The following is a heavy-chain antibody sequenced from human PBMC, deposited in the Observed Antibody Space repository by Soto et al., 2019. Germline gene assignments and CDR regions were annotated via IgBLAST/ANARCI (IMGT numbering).Heavy chain of an antibody. CDR1: GGTFSSYA. V-gene: IGHV1-69*13. D-gene: IGHD3-22*01. CDR2: IIPIFGTA. Sequence: SVKVSCKASGGTFSSYAISWVRQAPGQGLEWMGGIIPIFGTANYAQKFQGRVTITADESTSTAYMELSSLRSEDTAVYYCARVGDYYDSSGYSYYFDYWGQGTLVTVSS. J-gene: IGHJ4*02. CDR3: ARVGDYYDSSGYSYYFDY.